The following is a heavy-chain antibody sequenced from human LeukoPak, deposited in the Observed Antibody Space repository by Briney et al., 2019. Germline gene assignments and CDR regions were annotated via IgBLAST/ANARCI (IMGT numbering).Heavy chain of an antibody. CDR1: GFRFRNYV. V-gene: IGHV3-23*01. CDR2: ISAFGDTT. CDR3: AKDKTVGGAGTTMADY. J-gene: IGHJ4*02. Sequence: GGSLRLSCEAPGFRFRNYVMTWVRQPPGKGLEWVSAISAFGDTTYYADSVKGRFNISRDNSKDTLYLEMSSLRVDDTAVYYCAKDKTVGGAGTTMADYWGQGTLVTVSS. D-gene: IGHD1-1*01.